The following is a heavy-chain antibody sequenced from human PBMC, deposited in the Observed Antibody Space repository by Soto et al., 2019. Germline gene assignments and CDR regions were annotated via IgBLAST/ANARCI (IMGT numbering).Heavy chain of an antibody. CDR2: IYYSGST. J-gene: IGHJ5*02. CDR3: ARVRNRRGWFRPDHVYWFDP. D-gene: IGHD6-19*01. Sequence: QVQLQESGPGLVKPSQTLSLTCTVSGGSISSGGYYWSWIRQHPGKGLEWIGYIYYSGSTYYNPSLKGRVTISVDTSKNQFPLKLSSVTAADTAVYYCARVRNRRGWFRPDHVYWFDPWGQGTLVTVSS. V-gene: IGHV4-31*03. CDR1: GGSISSGGYY.